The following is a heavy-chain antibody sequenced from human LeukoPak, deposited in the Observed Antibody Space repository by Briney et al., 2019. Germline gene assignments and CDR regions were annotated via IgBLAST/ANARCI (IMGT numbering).Heavy chain of an antibody. CDR3: ARDSIGGYNPPDY. Sequence: GRSLRLSCAASGFTFSSYGMHWVRQAPGKGLEWVAVISYDGSNKYYADSVKGRFTISRDNSKNTLYLQMNSLRAEDTAVYYCARDSIGGYNPPDYWGQGTLVTVSS. CDR1: GFTFSSYG. CDR2: ISYDGSNK. V-gene: IGHV3-30*19. D-gene: IGHD5-24*01. J-gene: IGHJ4*02.